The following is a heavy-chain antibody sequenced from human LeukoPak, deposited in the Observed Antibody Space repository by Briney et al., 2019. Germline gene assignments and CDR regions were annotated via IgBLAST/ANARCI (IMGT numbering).Heavy chain of an antibody. Sequence: SEALSLTCSISGYSISSGYFWGWIRQPPGKGLEWIGNIHHDGITYYNPSLKSRVTISVDTSKNQFSLKLSSVTAADTAVYYCARHGDSSKTTVVTSYYFDYWGQGTLVTVSS. CDR2: IHHDGIT. CDR3: ARHGDSSKTTVVTSYYFDY. D-gene: IGHD4-23*01. CDR1: GYSISSGYF. J-gene: IGHJ4*02. V-gene: IGHV4-38-2*02.